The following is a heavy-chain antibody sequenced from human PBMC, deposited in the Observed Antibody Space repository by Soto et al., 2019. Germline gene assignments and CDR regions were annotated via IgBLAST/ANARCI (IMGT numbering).Heavy chain of an antibody. CDR1: GYTFTSYG. V-gene: IGHV1-18*01. CDR3: ARDIVGATSFDY. D-gene: IGHD1-26*01. J-gene: IGHJ4*02. Sequence: ASVKVSCKASGYTFTSYGIIWVRQAPGQGLEWMGWISAYNGNTNYAQKLQGRVTMTTDTSTSTAYMELRSLRSDDTAVYYCARDIVGATSFDYWGQGTLVTVSS. CDR2: ISAYNGNT.